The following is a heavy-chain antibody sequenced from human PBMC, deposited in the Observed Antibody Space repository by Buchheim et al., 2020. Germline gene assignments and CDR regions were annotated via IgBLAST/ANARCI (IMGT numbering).Heavy chain of an antibody. D-gene: IGHD3-3*01. Sequence: QVQLVQSGAEVKKPGASVKVSCKASGYTFTSYYMHWVRQAPGQGLEWMGIINPSGGSTSYAQKFQGRVTMTRDTSTSTVYKELSSLRSEDTAVYYCARVRGGDFWSGYYRDYYYGMDVWGQGTT. CDR3: ARVRGGDFWSGYYRDYYYGMDV. CDR1: GYTFTSYY. V-gene: IGHV1-46*01. CDR2: INPSGGST. J-gene: IGHJ6*02.